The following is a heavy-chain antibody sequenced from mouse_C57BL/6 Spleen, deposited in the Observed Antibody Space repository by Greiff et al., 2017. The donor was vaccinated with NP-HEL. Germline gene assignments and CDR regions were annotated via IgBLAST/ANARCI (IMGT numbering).Heavy chain of an antibody. J-gene: IGHJ3*01. D-gene: IGHD2-4*01. CDR1: GYTFTSYG. CDR3: ARGSDYDGFAY. V-gene: IGHV1-81*01. CDR2: IYPRSGNT. Sequence: QVQLKQSGAELARPGASVKLSCKASGYTFTSYGISWVKQRTGQGLEWIGEIYPRSGNTYYNEKFKGKATLTADKSSSTAYMELRSLTSEDSAVYFCARGSDYDGFAYWGQGTLVTVSA.